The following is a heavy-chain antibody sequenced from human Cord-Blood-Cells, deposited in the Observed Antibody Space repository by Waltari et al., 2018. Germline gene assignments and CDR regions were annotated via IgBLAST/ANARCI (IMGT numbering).Heavy chain of an antibody. D-gene: IGHD6-6*01. J-gene: IGHJ4*02. V-gene: IGHV4-34*01. CDR1: GGSFSGYY. CDR2: INRRGNN. CDR3: ARGKPPSSSIDY. Sequence: QVQLQQWGAGLLKPSETLSLTCAVYGGSFSGYYWSGIRQPPGKGLEWIGEINRRGNNTYTPSLTSRVTISVDTTKNQFSLKLSSVTAADTAVYYCARGKPPSSSIDYWGQGTLVTVSS.